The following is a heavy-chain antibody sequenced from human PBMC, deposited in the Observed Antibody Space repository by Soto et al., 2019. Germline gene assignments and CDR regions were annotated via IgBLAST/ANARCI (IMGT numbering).Heavy chain of an antibody. V-gene: IGHV1-8*02. D-gene: IGHD3-10*01. CDR1: GYTFNNYD. Sequence: GASVKVSCKASGYTFNNYDIHWVRQAPGHGLEWMGWMNPNSGNTGYAQNFRGRVTMTQNTAIGTAYMELSSLRSDDTATYYCTRAYGAETVDFWGQGTRVTVPQ. CDR2: MNPNSGNT. J-gene: IGHJ4*02. CDR3: TRAYGAETVDF.